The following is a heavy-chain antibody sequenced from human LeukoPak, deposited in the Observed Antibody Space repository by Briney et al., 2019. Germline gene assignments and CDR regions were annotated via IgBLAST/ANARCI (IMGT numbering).Heavy chain of an antibody. D-gene: IGHD2-2*02. CDR1: GFTFSSYS. V-gene: IGHV3-21*04. CDR2: ISSSSSYI. Sequence: GGSLRLSCAASGFTFSSYSMNWVRQAPGKGLEWVSSISSSSSYIYYADSVKGRFTISRDNSKNTLYLQMNSLRAEDTAVYYCAKGSSASCYSAFNIWGQGTMVSVSS. CDR3: AKGSSASCYSAFNI. J-gene: IGHJ3*02.